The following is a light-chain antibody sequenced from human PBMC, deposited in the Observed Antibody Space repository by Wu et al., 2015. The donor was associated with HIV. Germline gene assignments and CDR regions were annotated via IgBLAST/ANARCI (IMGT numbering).Light chain of an antibody. CDR3: QQRSNWRWT. Sequence: DIQLTQSPSFLSAFIGDTVTISCRASQGIRSSLAWYQQKSGKVPKLLISSASTLQHGVPSRFSGGGSGTDFTLTINSLQPEDFAVYYCQQRSNWRWTFGQGTKVEIK. CDR2: SAS. V-gene: IGKV1-9*01. CDR1: QGIRSS. J-gene: IGKJ1*01.